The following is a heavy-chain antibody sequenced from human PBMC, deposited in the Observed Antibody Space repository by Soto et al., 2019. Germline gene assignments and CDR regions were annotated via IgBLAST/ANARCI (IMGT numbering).Heavy chain of an antibody. CDR1: GDTFTDYY. J-gene: IGHJ4*02. CDR2: VNPSGGHT. V-gene: IGHV1-46*01. Sequence: QVQLMQSGAEVKKPGASVKVSCKASGDTFTDYYIHWVRQAPGQGLEWMGTVNPSGGHTTYAQHSLGRVTMPMGSSTGRLHMELPRLKSGGTAVYYGGSGRHVVVVTAVLDCWGQMTLVTVSS. CDR3: GSGRHVVVVTAVLDC. D-gene: IGHD2-21*02.